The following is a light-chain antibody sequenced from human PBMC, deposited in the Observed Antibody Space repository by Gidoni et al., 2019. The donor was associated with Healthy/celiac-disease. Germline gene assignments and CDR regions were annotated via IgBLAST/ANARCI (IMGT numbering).Light chain of an antibody. V-gene: IGLV2-14*01. J-gene: IGLJ2*01. CDR1: SSDVGGYNY. Sequence: QSALTQPASVSASPGQSITISCTGTSSDVGGYNYVSWYHQHQGKAPKLMIYEVSNRPSGVSNRFSGSKSGNTASLTISGLQAEDEADYYCSSYTSSSTPSVVFGGGTKLTVL. CDR3: SSYTSSSTPSVV. CDR2: EVS.